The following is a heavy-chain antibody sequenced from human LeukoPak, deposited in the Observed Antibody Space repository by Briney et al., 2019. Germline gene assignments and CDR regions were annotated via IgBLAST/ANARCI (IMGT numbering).Heavy chain of an antibody. CDR1: GGSISSYY. V-gene: IGHV4-59*01. J-gene: IGHJ6*02. Sequence: SETLSLTCTVSGGSISSYYWSWIRQPPGKGLEWIGYIYYSGSTNYNPSLKSRVTTSVDTSKNQFSLKLSSVTAADTAVYYCAAGGGRVAATLGLYYYGMDVWGQGTTVTVSS. CDR3: AAGGGRVAATLGLYYYGMDV. CDR2: IYYSGST. D-gene: IGHD2-15*01.